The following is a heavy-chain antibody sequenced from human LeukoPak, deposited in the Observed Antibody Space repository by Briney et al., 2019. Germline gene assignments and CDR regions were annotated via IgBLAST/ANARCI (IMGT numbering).Heavy chain of an antibody. CDR1: GGTFSSYA. Sequence: SSVKVSCKASGGTFSSYAISWVRQAPGQGLEWMAGIIPIFGTANYAQKFQGRVTITADESTSTAYMELSSLRSEDTAVYYCARVHFELKNYYYMDVWGKGTTVTVSS. CDR2: IIPIFGTA. J-gene: IGHJ6*03. CDR3: ARVHFELKNYYYMDV. D-gene: IGHD3-10*01. V-gene: IGHV1-69*01.